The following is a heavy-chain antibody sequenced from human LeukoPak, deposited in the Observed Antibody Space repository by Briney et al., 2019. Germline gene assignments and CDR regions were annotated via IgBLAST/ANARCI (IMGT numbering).Heavy chain of an antibody. V-gene: IGHV4-59*01. D-gene: IGHD5-12*01. CDR3: ARSRGYDYYGGYWIDP. CDR2: IYYSGTI. J-gene: IGHJ5*02. CDR1: GGSISSYY. Sequence: SETLSLTCTVSGGSISSYYWSWIRQPPGKGLEWIGYIYYSGTINDNPSLKSRVTMSIDTSKNQLSLKLSSVTAADTAVYFCARSRGYDYYGGYWIDPWGQGTLVTVSS.